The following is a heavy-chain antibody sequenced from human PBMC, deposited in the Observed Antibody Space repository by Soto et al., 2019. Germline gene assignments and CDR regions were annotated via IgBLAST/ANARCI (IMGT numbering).Heavy chain of an antibody. D-gene: IGHD2-2*01. CDR1: GFTFSSYS. V-gene: IGHV3-21*01. CDR3: ARPRTYCSSTSCYYYYYGMDV. CDR2: ISSSSSYI. Sequence: EVQLVESGGGLVKPGGSLRLSCAASGFTFSSYSMNWVRQAQGKGLEWVSSISSSSSYIYYADSVKGRFTISRDNAKNSLYLQMNSLRAEDTAVYYCARPRTYCSSTSCYYYYYGMDVWGQGTTVTVSS. J-gene: IGHJ6*02.